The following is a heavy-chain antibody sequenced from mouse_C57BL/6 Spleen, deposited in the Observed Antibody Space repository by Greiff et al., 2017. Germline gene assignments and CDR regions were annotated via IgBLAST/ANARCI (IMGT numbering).Heavy chain of an antibody. CDR2: IWSGGST. D-gene: IGHD4-1*01. CDR1: GFSLTSYG. Sequence: VQLQESGPGLVQPSQSLSITCTVSGFSLTSYGVHWVRQSPGKGLEWLGVIWSGGSTDYNAAFISRLSISKDNSKSQVFFKMNSLQADDTAIYYCAREESGTSYAMDYWGQGTSVTVSS. V-gene: IGHV2-2*01. J-gene: IGHJ4*01. CDR3: AREESGTSYAMDY.